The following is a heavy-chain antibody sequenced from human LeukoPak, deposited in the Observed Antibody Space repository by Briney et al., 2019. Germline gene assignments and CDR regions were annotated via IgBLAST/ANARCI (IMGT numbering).Heavy chain of an antibody. Sequence: ASVKVSCKASGGTFSSYAISWVRQAPGQGLECMGIINPSGGSTSYAQKFQGRVTMTRDMSTSTVYMELSSLRSEDTAVYYCARSPSGYSGYDPVYYWGQGTLVTVSS. CDR2: INPSGGST. CDR1: GGTFSSYA. D-gene: IGHD5-12*01. CDR3: ARSPSGYSGYDPVYY. J-gene: IGHJ4*02. V-gene: IGHV1-46*01.